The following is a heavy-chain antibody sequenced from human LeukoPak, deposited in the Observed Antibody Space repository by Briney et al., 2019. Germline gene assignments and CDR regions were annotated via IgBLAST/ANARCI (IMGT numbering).Heavy chain of an antibody. CDR3: AADSHYYGSGSYEGI. CDR2: IVVGSGNT. CDR1: GGTFSSYA. V-gene: IGHV1-58*02. J-gene: IGHJ4*02. D-gene: IGHD3-10*01. Sequence: SVKVSCKASGGTFSSYAISWVRQARGQRLEWIGWIVVGSGNTNYAQKFQERVTITRDMSTSTAYMELSSLRSEDTAVYYCAADSHYYGSGSYEGIWGQGTLVTVSS.